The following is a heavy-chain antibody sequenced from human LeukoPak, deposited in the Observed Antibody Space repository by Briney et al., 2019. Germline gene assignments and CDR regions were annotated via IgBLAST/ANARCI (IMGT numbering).Heavy chain of an antibody. V-gene: IGHV4-4*07. D-gene: IGHD2-2*01. CDR3: AGLVVPAAEYYYGMDV. J-gene: IGHJ6*04. CDR1: GGSISSYY. Sequence: TPSETLSLTCTVSGGSISSYYWSWIRQPAGKGLEWIGRIYTSGSTNYNPSLKSRVTMSVDTSKNQFSLKLSSVTAADTAVYHCAGLVVPAAEYYYGMDVWGKGTTVTVSS. CDR2: IYTSGST.